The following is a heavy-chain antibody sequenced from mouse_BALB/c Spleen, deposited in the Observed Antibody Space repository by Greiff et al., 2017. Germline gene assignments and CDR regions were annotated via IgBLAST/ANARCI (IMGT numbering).Heavy chain of an antibody. CDR3: ARKYYGNPAWFAY. D-gene: IGHD2-1*01. V-gene: IGHV3-2*02. CDR2: ISYSGST. CDR1: GYSITSDYA. J-gene: IGHJ3*01. Sequence: EVKLMESGPGLVKPSQSLSLTCTVTGYSITSDYAWNWIRQFPGNKLEWMGYISYSGSTSYNPSLKSRISITRDTSKNQFFLQLNSVTTEDTATYYCARKYYGNPAWFAYWGQGTLVTVSA.